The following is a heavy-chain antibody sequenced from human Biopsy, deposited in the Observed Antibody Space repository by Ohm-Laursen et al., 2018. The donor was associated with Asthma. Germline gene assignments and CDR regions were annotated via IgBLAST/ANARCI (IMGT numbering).Heavy chain of an antibody. CDR3: ARGTIVAGTDY. J-gene: IGHJ4*02. Sequence: PSDTLSLTCSVSGGSVSSDKYYWSWIRQPPGKGLEWIAYIFYSGATNYNPALKSRVAQSIDTSKSQFSLRLNSLSAADTAVYYCARGTIVAGTDYWGRGTLVTVSS. V-gene: IGHV4-61*01. CDR2: IFYSGAT. D-gene: IGHD5-12*01. CDR1: GGSVSSDKYY.